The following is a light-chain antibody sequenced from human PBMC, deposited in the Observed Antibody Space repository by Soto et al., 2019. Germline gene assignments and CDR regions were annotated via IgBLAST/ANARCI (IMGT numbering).Light chain of an antibody. J-gene: IGLJ2*01. CDR3: GTWDSSLSAGV. CDR1: SSNIGNNY. Sequence: QSVLTQPPSVSAAPGQTVTISCSGSSSNIGNNYVSWYQQLPGTAPKLLIYDNSKRPSGIPDRFSGSKSGTSATLGITGLQTEDEADYYCGTWDSSLSAGVFGGGTKLTVL. CDR2: DNS. V-gene: IGLV1-51*01.